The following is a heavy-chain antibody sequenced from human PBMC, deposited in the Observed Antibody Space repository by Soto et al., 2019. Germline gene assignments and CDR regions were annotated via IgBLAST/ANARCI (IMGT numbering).Heavy chain of an antibody. J-gene: IGHJ4*02. V-gene: IGHV3-23*01. CDR3: ALDSSGYDY. D-gene: IGHD3-22*01. CDR1: RFTFSSYA. Sequence: PVGSLILSYVAYRFTFSSYAMSWVRQAPGKRLEWVSAISGSGGSTYYADSVKGRFTISRDNSKNTLYLQMNSLRAEDTAVYYCALDSSGYDYWGQGTLVTVSS. CDR2: ISGSGGST.